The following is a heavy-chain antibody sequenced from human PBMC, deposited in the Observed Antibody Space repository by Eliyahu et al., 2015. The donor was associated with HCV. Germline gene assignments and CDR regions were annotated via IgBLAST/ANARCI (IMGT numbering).Heavy chain of an antibody. Sequence: SYGMHWVRQAPGKGLEWVAVISYDGSNKYYADSVKGRFXISRDNSKNTLYLQMNSLRAEDTAVYYCAKGYCSGGSCYYFDYWGQGTLVTVSS. J-gene: IGHJ4*02. CDR3: AKGYCSGGSCYYFDY. V-gene: IGHV3-30*18. CDR2: ISYDGSNK. D-gene: IGHD2-15*01. CDR1: SYG.